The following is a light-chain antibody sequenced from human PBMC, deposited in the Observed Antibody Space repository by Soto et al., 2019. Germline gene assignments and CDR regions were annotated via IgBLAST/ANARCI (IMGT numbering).Light chain of an antibody. Sequence: EIVMTQSPATLSVSPGERATLSCRASQSVSSKLAWYQQKPGQAPRLLIFGASSRATGIPARFSGSGSGTEFTLTINSLQSEDFAVYYCQQYDNWPRTVGQGTKVDSK. J-gene: IGKJ1*01. V-gene: IGKV3-15*01. CDR3: QQYDNWPRT. CDR1: QSVSSK. CDR2: GAS.